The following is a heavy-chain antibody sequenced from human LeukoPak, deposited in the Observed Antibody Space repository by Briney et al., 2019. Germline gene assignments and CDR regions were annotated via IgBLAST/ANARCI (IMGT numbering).Heavy chain of an antibody. CDR1: GFIFNDFY. J-gene: IGHJ4*02. D-gene: IGHD1-26*01. V-gene: IGHV3-11*01. CDR2: ISSSGSTM. CDR3: ASNIVGPRQVDY. Sequence: KPGGSLRLSCAASGFIFNDFYMSWIRQAPGKGLEWVSYISSSGSTMYYADSVKGRFTISRDNAKNSLYLQMNSLRAEDMAVYYCASNIVGPRQVDYWGQGALVTVSS.